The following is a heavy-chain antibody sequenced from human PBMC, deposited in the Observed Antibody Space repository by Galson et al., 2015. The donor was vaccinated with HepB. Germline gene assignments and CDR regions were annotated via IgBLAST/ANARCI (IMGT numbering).Heavy chain of an antibody. D-gene: IGHD4-17*01. CDR3: ARSPNYGDFNAFDI. CDR2: INPNSGGT. V-gene: IGHV1-2*04. J-gene: IGHJ3*02. Sequence: SCKASGYTFTGYYMHWVRQAPGQGLEWMGWINPNSGGTNYAQKFQGWVTMTRDTSISTAYMELSRLRSDDTAVYYCARSPNYGDFNAFDIWGQGTMVTVSS. CDR1: GYTFTGYY.